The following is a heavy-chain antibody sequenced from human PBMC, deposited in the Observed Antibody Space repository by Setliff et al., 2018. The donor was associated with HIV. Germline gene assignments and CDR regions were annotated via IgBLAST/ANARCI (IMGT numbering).Heavy chain of an antibody. V-gene: IGHV4-59*01. CDR2: IYYTGST. CDR1: GGSISSYY. J-gene: IGHJ4*02. D-gene: IGHD1-26*01. CDR3: ARGGGLVGATSSHFDY. Sequence: SETLSLTCTVSGGSISSYYWSWIRQPPGKGLEWIGYIYYTGSTNYNPSLKSRVIISVEPSKNHFSLILNSVTAADTAVYYCARGGGLVGATSSHFDYWGQGSLVTVSS.